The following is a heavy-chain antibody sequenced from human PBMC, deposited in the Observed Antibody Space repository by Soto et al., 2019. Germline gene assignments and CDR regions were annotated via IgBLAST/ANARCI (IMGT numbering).Heavy chain of an antibody. V-gene: IGHV1-18*01. CDR1: GYTFSNYA. Sequence: QVQLVQSGAEVKTPGASVKVSCKASGYTFSNYAISWVRQAPGQGLEWMGWSSAFNGHTNYAQKFQGRVTMTTDTSTSTAYMELRSLTSDDTAVYYCARGAAADPCDYWGQGTLVTVSS. J-gene: IGHJ4*02. CDR3: ARGAAADPCDY. D-gene: IGHD6-13*01. CDR2: SSAFNGHT.